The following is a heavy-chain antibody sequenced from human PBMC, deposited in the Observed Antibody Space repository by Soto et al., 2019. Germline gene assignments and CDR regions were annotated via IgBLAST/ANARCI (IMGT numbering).Heavy chain of an antibody. CDR1: SGSFTGHF. CDR2: INPTRGT. Sequence: QVQLQQWGAGLLRPSETLSLTCAVKSGSFTGHFWAWIRQSPGKGLEWIGEINPTRGTNYNPSLKSRVVISIEVSRNHFSLTLRSVTAADTAVYYCAPGSLAGYYCAFDVWGQWSVVTVS. CDR3: APGSLAGYYCAFDV. J-gene: IGHJ3*01. V-gene: IGHV4-34*02. D-gene: IGHD5-12*01.